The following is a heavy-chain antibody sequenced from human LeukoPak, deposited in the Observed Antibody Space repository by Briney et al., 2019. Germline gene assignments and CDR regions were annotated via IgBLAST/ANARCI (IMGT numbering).Heavy chain of an antibody. J-gene: IGHJ4*02. CDR1: GGSFSGYY. CDR3: ARVFKLLGDYVLGSYRPPNSYLDY. V-gene: IGHV4-34*01. D-gene: IGHD3-16*02. CDR2: INHSGST. Sequence: PSETLSLTCAVYGGSFSGYYWSWIRQPPGKGLEWIGEINHSGSTNYNPSLKSRVTISVDTSKNQFSLKLSSVTAADTAVYYCARVFKLLGDYVLGSYRPPNSYLDYWGQGTLVTVSS.